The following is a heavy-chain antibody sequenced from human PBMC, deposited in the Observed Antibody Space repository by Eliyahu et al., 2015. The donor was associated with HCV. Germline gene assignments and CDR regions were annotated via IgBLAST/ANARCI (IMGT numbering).Heavy chain of an antibody. J-gene: IGHJ3*01. CDR3: ARDRRKPGIAGLEDGFDF. Sequence: QVQLQESGPGLVKPSGTLSLTCAVSGGSXTTRNWWSWVRQPPGKGLEWIGEIHHTGSTNYNPSLKSRVTISVDRSKNQLSLKLSSVTAADTAVYYCARDRRKPGIAGLEDGFDFWGQGTTVTVSS. CDR1: GGSXTTRNW. D-gene: IGHD6-13*01. CDR2: IHHTGST. V-gene: IGHV4-4*02.